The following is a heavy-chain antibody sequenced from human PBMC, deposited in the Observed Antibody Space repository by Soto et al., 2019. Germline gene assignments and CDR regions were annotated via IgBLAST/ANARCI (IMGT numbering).Heavy chain of an antibody. D-gene: IGHD6-13*01. Sequence: GGSLRLSCAASGFTFSDYYMAWIRQAPGKGLEWVSDISSSGTTIYYADSVKGRFTISRDNAKNSLYLQMNSLRAEDTAVYYCARDLPGIATDGTNYWGQGTLVTVSS. CDR3: ARDLPGIATDGTNY. CDR2: ISSSGTTI. V-gene: IGHV3-11*01. J-gene: IGHJ4*02. CDR1: GFTFSDYY.